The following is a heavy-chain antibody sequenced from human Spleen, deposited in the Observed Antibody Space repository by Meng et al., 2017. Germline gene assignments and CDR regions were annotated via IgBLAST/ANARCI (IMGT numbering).Heavy chain of an antibody. CDR1: GFNFRSYA. CDR2: ISYDGSNK. V-gene: IGHV3-30-3*01. J-gene: IGHJ4*02. Sequence: SVGDLATATASLKLSCASSGFNFRSYALNWVRQAPGKGLEWVAVISYDGSNKYYADSVKGRFTISRDNSKNTLYLQMNSLKTEDTAVYYCTTVIVVVPAAPIAAAFDYWGQGTLVTVSS. CDR3: TTVIVVVPAAPIAAAFDY. D-gene: IGHD2-2*01.